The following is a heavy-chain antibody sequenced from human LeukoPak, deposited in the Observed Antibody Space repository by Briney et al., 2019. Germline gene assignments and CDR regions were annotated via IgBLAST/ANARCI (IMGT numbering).Heavy chain of an antibody. CDR1: GFTFRNYV. D-gene: IGHD3-22*01. CDR2: TSSDLNVK. J-gene: IGHJ4*02. CDR3: ARGDDSGYYDYFDY. V-gene: IGHV3-30*14. Sequence: PGGSLRLSCAASGFTFRNYVIHWVRQAPGKGLEWVAVTSSDLNVKIYADSVKGRFTISRDFSKNTVFLHMNSLRAEDTAMYYCARGDDSGYYDYFDYWGQGALVTVSS.